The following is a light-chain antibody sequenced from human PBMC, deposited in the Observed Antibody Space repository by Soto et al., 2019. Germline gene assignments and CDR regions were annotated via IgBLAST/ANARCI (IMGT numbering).Light chain of an antibody. CDR1: QSVSSSY. CDR3: QQYGSSPLWT. J-gene: IGKJ1*01. Sequence: EIVLTQSPGTLTLSPGERATLSCGASQSVSSSYLAWYQQKPGQAPRLLIYGASSRATGIPDRFSGSGSGTDFTLTISRLEPEYFAVYYCQQYGSSPLWTFGQGTKVDIK. V-gene: IGKV3-20*01. CDR2: GAS.